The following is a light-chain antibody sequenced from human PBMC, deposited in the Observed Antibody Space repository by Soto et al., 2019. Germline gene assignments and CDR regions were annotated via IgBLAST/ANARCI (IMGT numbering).Light chain of an antibody. CDR2: DAS. V-gene: IGKV3-11*01. Sequence: IVLTQSPATLYLSPGERATLSCRASQSVSSYLAWYQQKPGQAPRLLIYDASNRATGIPARFSGSGSGTDCSLTISLLVHEDFAVYDCQQRSNCPMYTFGQGTKLEIK. CDR1: QSVSSY. J-gene: IGKJ2*01. CDR3: QQRSNCPMYT.